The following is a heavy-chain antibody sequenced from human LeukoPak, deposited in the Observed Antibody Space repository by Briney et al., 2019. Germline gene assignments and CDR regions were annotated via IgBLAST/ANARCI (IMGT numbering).Heavy chain of an antibody. J-gene: IGHJ5*02. Sequence: GGSLRLSCAASGFTFSSYDMHWVRQATGKGLEWVSAIGTAGDTYYPGSVKGRFTISRENAKNSLYLQMNSLRAEDTAVYYCAREALVVTASSWFDPWGQGTLVTVSS. CDR2: IGTAGDT. CDR1: GFTFSSYD. V-gene: IGHV3-13*01. CDR3: AREALVVTASSWFDP. D-gene: IGHD2-21*02.